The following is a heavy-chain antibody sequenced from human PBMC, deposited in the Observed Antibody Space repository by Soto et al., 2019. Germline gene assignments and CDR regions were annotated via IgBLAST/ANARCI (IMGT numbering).Heavy chain of an antibody. CDR3: ARDQKVPSRGAFDI. V-gene: IGHV3-11*01. CDR2: ISSSGSTI. D-gene: IGHD3-10*01. Sequence: GGSLRLSCAASGFTFSDYYMSWIRQAPGKGLEWVSYISSSGSTIYYADSVKGRFTISRDNAKNSLYLQMNSLGAEDTAVYYCARDQKVPSRGAFDIWGQGTMVTVSS. J-gene: IGHJ3*02. CDR1: GFTFSDYY.